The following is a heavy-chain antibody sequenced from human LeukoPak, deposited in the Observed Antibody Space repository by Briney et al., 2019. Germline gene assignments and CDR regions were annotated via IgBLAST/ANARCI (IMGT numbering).Heavy chain of an antibody. Sequence: EASVKVSCKASGYTFTSYDINWVRQATGQGLEWMGWMNPNSGNTGYAQKFQGRVTMTRNTSISTAYMELSSLRSEDTAVYYCARDSSLRPNWFDPWGQGTLVTVSS. CDR3: ARDSSLRPNWFDP. CDR1: GYTFTSYD. V-gene: IGHV1-8*01. D-gene: IGHD3-16*02. CDR2: MNPNSGNT. J-gene: IGHJ5*02.